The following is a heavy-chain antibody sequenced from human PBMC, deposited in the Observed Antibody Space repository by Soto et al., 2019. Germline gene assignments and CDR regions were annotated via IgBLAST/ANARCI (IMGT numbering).Heavy chain of an antibody. Sequence: PGGSLGLSCAASGFTFSSYAMHWVRQAPGKGLEWVAVISYDGSNKYYADSVKGRFTISRDNSKNTLYLQMNSLRAEDTAVYYCARDGYDSSGYYIFDYWGQGTLVTVYS. J-gene: IGHJ4*02. D-gene: IGHD3-22*01. CDR3: ARDGYDSSGYYIFDY. CDR2: ISYDGSNK. V-gene: IGHV3-30-3*01. CDR1: GFTFSSYA.